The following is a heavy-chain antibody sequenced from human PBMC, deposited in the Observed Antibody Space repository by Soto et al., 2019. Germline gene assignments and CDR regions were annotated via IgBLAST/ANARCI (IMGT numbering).Heavy chain of an antibody. V-gene: IGHV3-74*01. D-gene: IGHD3-22*01. CDR3: ARGYRAYYYDSSGYLFGY. CDR1: GFTFSSYW. J-gene: IGHJ4*02. CDR2: INSDGSST. Sequence: GGSLRLSCAASGFTFSSYWMHWVRQAPGKGLVWVSRINSDGSSTSYADSVKGRFTISRDNAKNTLYLQMNSLRAEDTAVYYCARGYRAYYYDSSGYLFGYWGQGTLVTVSS.